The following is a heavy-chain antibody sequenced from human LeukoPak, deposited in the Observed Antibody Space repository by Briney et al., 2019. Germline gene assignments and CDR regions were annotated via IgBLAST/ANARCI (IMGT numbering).Heavy chain of an antibody. CDR2: IIPIFGTA. CDR1: GFTFTSYD. V-gene: IGHV1-69*13. D-gene: IGHD2-15*01. J-gene: IGHJ6*02. CDR3: ARTGENPPAATLYGMDV. Sequence: GASVKVSCKASGFTFTSYDINWVRQAPGQGLEWMGGIIPIFGTANYAQKFQGRVTITADESTSTAYMELSSLRSEDTAVYYCARTGENPPAATLYGMDVWGQGTTVTVSS.